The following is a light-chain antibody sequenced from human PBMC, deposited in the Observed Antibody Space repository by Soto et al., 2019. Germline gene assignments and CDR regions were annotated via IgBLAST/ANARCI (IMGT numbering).Light chain of an antibody. CDR3: QQYNKFSPT. CDR1: QSIGSW. J-gene: IGKJ1*01. CDR2: DGA. Sequence: DIQITHSPSTLSASVGDRVTMTCRASQSIGSWLAWYQHKPGRAPKLLIFDGARLESGVPSRFSGSGSGTEFTFTISSLQPEDFATYYCQQYNKFSPTFGQGTKVDIK. V-gene: IGKV1-5*01.